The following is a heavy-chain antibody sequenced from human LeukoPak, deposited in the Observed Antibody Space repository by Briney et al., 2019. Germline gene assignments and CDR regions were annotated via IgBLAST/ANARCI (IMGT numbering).Heavy chain of an antibody. J-gene: IGHJ6*02. CDR1: GYTVTSYG. V-gene: IGHV1-18*01. D-gene: IGHD6-6*01. CDR3: ARDSSSSADYYYGMDV. CDR2: ISAYNGNT. Sequence: GASVKVSCKASGYTVTSYGISWVRQAPGQGLEWMGWISAYNGNTNYAQKLQGRVTMTTDTSTSTAYMELRSLRSDDTAVYYCARDSSSSADYYYGMDVWGQGTTVTVSS.